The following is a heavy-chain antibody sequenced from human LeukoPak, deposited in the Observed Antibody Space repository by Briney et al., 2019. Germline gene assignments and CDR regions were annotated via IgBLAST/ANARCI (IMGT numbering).Heavy chain of an antibody. J-gene: IGHJ4*02. CDR2: INYSGST. D-gene: IGHD1-1*01. CDR1: GGSISSYY. CDR3: ARDNEGTLDY. Sequence: SETLSLTCTVSGGSISSYYWSWIRQPPGKGLEWIGYINYSGSTNYNPSLKSRVTISVDTSKNQFSLKLSSVTAADTAVYYCARDNEGTLDYWGQGTLVTVSS. V-gene: IGHV4-59*01.